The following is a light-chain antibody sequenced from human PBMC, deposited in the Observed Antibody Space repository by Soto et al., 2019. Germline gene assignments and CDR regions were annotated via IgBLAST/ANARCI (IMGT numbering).Light chain of an antibody. CDR3: SSYTGGNPSYV. CDR1: SSDVGGHDY. CDR2: EVT. J-gene: IGLJ1*01. Sequence: QSSLTQPPSASVSPGQSVTISCTGTSSDVGGHDYVSWYQQHPGKAPKLMIYEVTIRPSGVSDRFSGSKSGNTASLTVSGLQAEDEADYYCSSYTGGNPSYVFGTGTKVTVL. V-gene: IGLV2-8*01.